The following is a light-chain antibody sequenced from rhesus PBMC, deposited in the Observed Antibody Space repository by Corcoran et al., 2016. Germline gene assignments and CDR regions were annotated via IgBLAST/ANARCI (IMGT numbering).Light chain of an antibody. V-gene: IGKV1-22*01. CDR2: KAS. Sequence: DIQMTQSPSSLSASVGDTVTITCRASQSISSWLDWYQQKPGKAPKLLIYKASSLQSGVPSRFRGSGSGTDCTLTISSLQPEDFATYYCLQYSSSPLTFGGGTKVEIK. CDR1: QSISSW. J-gene: IGKJ4*01. CDR3: LQYSSSPLT.